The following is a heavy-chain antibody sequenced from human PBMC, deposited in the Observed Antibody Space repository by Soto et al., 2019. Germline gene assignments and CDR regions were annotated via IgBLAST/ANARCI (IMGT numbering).Heavy chain of an antibody. Sequence: EVQLVESGGGLVQPGRSLRLSCAASGFTFDDYAMHWVRQAPGKGLEWVSGISWNSGSIGYADSVKGRFTISRDNAKNSLYLQMNSLTAEDTALYYCAKSRGWLRFFDYWGQGTLVTVSS. CDR3: AKSRGWLRFFDY. CDR2: ISWNSGSI. J-gene: IGHJ4*02. V-gene: IGHV3-9*01. CDR1: GFTFDDYA. D-gene: IGHD5-12*01.